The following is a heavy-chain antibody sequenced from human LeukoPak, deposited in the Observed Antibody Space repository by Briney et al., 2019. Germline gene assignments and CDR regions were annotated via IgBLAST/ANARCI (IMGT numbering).Heavy chain of an antibody. CDR2: ISSSSSTI. Sequence: PGGSLRLSCAASGFTFSSYSMNWVRQAPGKGLEWVSYISSSSSTIYYADSVKGRFTISRDNAKNSLYLQMNSLRAEDTAVYYCARAYYGSGSYCWFDPWGQGTLVTVSS. D-gene: IGHD3-10*01. V-gene: IGHV3-48*04. J-gene: IGHJ5*02. CDR3: ARAYYGSGSYCWFDP. CDR1: GFTFSSYS.